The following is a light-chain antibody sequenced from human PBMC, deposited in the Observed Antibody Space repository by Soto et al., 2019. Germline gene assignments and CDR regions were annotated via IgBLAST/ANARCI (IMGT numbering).Light chain of an antibody. CDR2: GVT. CDR1: SSDIGGHDD. J-gene: IGLJ1*01. V-gene: IGLV2-14*03. CDR3: CSYTSDLTPYV. Sequence: QAALTQPASVSWSPGQSITISCTGTSSDIGGHDDVSWYQQHPGKVPKLLIYGVTDRPSGVSNRFSGSKAGNVASLTISGLPSEDEADYYCCSYTSDLTPYVFGTGNKLTVL.